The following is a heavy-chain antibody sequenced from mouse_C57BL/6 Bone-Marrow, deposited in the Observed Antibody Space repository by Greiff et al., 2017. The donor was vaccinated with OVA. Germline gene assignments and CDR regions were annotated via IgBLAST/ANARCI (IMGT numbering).Heavy chain of an antibody. CDR3: ARSLDGYYPSYAMDY. D-gene: IGHD2-3*01. CDR1: GYTFTDYY. CDR2: INPNNGGT. J-gene: IGHJ4*01. Sequence: VQLQQSGPELVKPGASVKLSCKASGYTFTDYYMNWVKQSPGKSLEWIGDINPNNGGTSYNQKFKGKATLTVDKSSSTAYMELRSLTSEDSAGYYCARSLDGYYPSYAMDYWGQGTSVTVSS. V-gene: IGHV1-26*01.